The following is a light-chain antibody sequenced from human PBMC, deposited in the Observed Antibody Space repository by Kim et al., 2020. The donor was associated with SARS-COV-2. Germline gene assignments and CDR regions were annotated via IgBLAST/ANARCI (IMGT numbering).Light chain of an antibody. J-gene: IGKJ2*01. CDR3: QQYDGSYRYT. V-gene: IGKV3-20*01. Sequence: SAGERATRSCRASQSVSSRSLAWYMQKPGQAPRLLIDGASSRATGIPDRFSGSGSGTDFTLTVSRLEPEDFAVYYCQQYDGSYRYTFGQGTKLEI. CDR2: GAS. CDR1: QSVSSRS.